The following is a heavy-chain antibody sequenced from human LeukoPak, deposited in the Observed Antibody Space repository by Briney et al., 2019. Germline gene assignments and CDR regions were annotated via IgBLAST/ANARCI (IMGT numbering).Heavy chain of an antibody. D-gene: IGHD2-2*01. Sequence: PSETLSLTCTVSGGSISSFYWSWIRQPPGKGLEYIGYISYSETTSYNPSLKSRVTISVDTSKNQFSLKVSSLTAADTAVYFCARRWGLPASVDYWGQGTLVTVSS. CDR3: ARRWGLPASVDY. CDR2: ISYSETT. CDR1: GGSISSFY. J-gene: IGHJ4*02. V-gene: IGHV4-59*08.